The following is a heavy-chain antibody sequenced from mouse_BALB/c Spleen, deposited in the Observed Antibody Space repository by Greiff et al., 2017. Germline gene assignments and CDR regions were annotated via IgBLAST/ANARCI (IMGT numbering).Heavy chain of an antibody. CDR3: ARGDLLRLLYYAMDY. V-gene: IGHV1-4*02. Sequence: VQLQQSAAELARPGASVKMSCKASGYTFTSYTMHWVKQRPGQGLEWIGYINPSSGYTEYNQKFKDKTTLTADKSSSTAYMQLSSLTSEDSAVYYCARGDLLRLLYYAMDYWGQGTSVTVSS. J-gene: IGHJ4*01. D-gene: IGHD1-2*01. CDR1: GYTFTSYT. CDR2: INPSSGYT.